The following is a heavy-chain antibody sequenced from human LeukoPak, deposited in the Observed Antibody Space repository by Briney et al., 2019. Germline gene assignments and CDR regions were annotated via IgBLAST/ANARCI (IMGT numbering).Heavy chain of an antibody. Sequence: QAGGSLRLSCAASGFTFSSYAMSWVRQAPGKGLEWVSAISGSGGSTYYADSVKGRFTISRDNSKNTLYLQMNSLRAEDTAVYYCAKDLRYYYDSGGHPSFDYWGQGTLVTVSS. CDR2: ISGSGGST. CDR3: AKDLRYYYDSGGHPSFDY. J-gene: IGHJ4*02. V-gene: IGHV3-23*01. CDR1: GFTFSSYA. D-gene: IGHD3-22*01.